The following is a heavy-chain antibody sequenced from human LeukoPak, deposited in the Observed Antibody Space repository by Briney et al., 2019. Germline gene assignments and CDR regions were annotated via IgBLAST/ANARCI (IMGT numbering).Heavy chain of an antibody. D-gene: IGHD3-10*01. CDR1: GFTFSSYA. J-gene: IGHJ5*01. V-gene: IGHV3-30*02. CDR3: AKSAMIRGVIGGNWFES. CDR2: IQYDGSTK. Sequence: PGGSLRLSCAASGFTFSSYAMHWVRQAPGKGLEWVTFIQYDGSTKYYADSVRGRFTISRDNSKNTLYLQMNSLRAEDTAVYYCAKSAMIRGVIGGNWFESWGQGTLVTVSS.